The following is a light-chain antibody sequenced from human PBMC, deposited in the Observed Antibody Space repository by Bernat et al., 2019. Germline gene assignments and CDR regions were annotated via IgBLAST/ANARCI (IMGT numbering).Light chain of an antibody. CDR2: WAS. CDR3: QQYYSTPLT. J-gene: IGKJ4*01. Sequence: DILMTQSPDSLAVSLGERATINCKSSQSVLYSSNNKNYLAWYQQKPGQPPKLLIYWASTRESGVPDRFSGSGYGTDFNLTISSLQAEDVAVYYCQQYYSTPLTFGGGTKVEIK. V-gene: IGKV4-1*01. CDR1: QSVLYSSNNKNY.